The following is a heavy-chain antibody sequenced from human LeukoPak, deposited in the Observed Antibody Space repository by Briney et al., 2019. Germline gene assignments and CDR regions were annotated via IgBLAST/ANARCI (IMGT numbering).Heavy chain of an antibody. CDR2: INHSGST. Sequence: ASETLSLTCAVYGGSFSGYYWTWIRQPPGKGLEWIGEINHSGSTNYNPSLESRVTISVDTSKNQFSLMLSSVAAADTAVYYCARAYGSGSGLDPWGQGTLVTVSS. CDR3: ARAYGSGSGLDP. J-gene: IGHJ5*02. V-gene: IGHV4-34*01. CDR1: GGSFSGYY. D-gene: IGHD3-10*01.